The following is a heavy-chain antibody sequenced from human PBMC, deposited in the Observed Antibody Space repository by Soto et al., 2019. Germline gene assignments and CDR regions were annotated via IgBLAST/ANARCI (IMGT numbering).Heavy chain of an antibody. CDR2: IYYAGST. Sequence: SETLSLTCTVSGGSLFSYDWSWIRQPPGRGLEWIGFIYYAGSTKYNPSLNSRVTISVDTSKNQFSLKLTSVTAADTAVYYCARDKITGLFDYWGQGTLVTVS. CDR3: ARDKITGLFDY. CDR1: GGSLFSYD. V-gene: IGHV4-59*12. D-gene: IGHD2-8*02. J-gene: IGHJ4*02.